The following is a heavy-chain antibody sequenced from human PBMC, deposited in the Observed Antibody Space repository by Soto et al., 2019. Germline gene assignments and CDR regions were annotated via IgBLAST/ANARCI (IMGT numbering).Heavy chain of an antibody. Sequence: ASVTVSCQAAGYTFTSYDINWVRQATGQGLEYLGWMNPNSGNTAYVQKFQGGVTMTWDTSITTAYMELSSLRSEDTAVYFCARGIKYGAYSRWFDPWGQGTLVTVSS. D-gene: IGHD4-17*01. CDR2: MNPNSGNT. CDR3: ARGIKYGAYSRWFDP. J-gene: IGHJ5*02. V-gene: IGHV1-8*01. CDR1: GYTFTSYD.